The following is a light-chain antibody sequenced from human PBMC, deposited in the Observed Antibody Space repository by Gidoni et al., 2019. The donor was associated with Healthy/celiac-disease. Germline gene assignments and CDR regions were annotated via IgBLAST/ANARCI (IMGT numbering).Light chain of an antibody. CDR1: SPNIGAGYD. V-gene: IGLV1-40*01. CDR2: GNS. CDR3: KSYDSSLSAYVV. Sequence: QSVLTPPPSVSGAPGQRVTISCTGSSPNIGAGYDVHWYQQLPGTAPKLLIYGNSNRPSGVPDRFSGSKSGTSASLAITGLQAEDEADYYCKSYDSSLSAYVVFGGGTKLTVL. J-gene: IGLJ2*01.